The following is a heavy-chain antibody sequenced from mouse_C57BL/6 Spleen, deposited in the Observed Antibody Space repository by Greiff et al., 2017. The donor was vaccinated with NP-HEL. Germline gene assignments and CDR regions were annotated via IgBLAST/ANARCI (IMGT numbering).Heavy chain of an antibody. J-gene: IGHJ4*01. CDR3: APTLYYAMDY. CDR1: GYTFTSYW. D-gene: IGHD6-1*01. Sequence: QVQLQQPGAELVRPGSSVKLSCKASGYTFTSYWMDWVKQRPGQGLEWIGNIYPSDSETHYNQKFKDKATLTVDKSSSKAYMLLSSLTSEDSAVYYCAPTLYYAMDYWGQGTSVTVSS. CDR2: IYPSDSET. V-gene: IGHV1-61*01.